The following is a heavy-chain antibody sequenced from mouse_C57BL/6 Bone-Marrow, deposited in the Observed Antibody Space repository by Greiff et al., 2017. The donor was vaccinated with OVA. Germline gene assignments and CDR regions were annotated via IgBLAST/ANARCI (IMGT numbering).Heavy chain of an antibody. CDR1: GFSLSTFGMG. V-gene: IGHV8-8*01. Sequence: QVTLKESGPGILQPSQTLSLTCSFSGFSLSTFGMGVGWIRQPSGKGLEWLAHIWWDDARYYNPALKSRLTISRDTSKNQVFLKIANVDTADTATYYGARIADYDGYPVYDRDYWGQGTSVTVSS. D-gene: IGHD2-3*01. CDR3: ARIADYDGYPVYDRDY. J-gene: IGHJ4*01. CDR2: IWWDDAR.